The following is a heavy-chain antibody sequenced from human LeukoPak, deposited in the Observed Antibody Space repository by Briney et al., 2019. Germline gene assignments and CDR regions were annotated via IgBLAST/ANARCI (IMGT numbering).Heavy chain of an antibody. CDR2: IYYSGST. CDR1: SGSISSGGYY. Sequence: SETLSLTCTVSSGSISSGGYYWSWISQHPGKGLEWIGYIYYSGSTYYNPSLKSRVTMSVDSSKNQFSLKLSSVTAADTAVYYCARGAPYYFDYWGQGTLVTVSS. V-gene: IGHV4-31*03. J-gene: IGHJ4*02. CDR3: ARGAPYYFDY.